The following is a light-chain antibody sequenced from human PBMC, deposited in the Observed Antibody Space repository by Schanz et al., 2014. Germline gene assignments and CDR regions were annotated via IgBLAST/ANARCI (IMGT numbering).Light chain of an antibody. Sequence: QSALTQPASVSGSPGQSITISCTGTSSDIGNYDYVSWYQQHPGKAPKLMIYEVNKRPSGVPDRFTGSKSGNTASLTVSGLQAEDEGDYYCSSYAGNNKLLFGGGTKLTVL. CDR3: SSYAGNNKLL. CDR2: EVN. V-gene: IGLV2-8*01. J-gene: IGLJ2*01. CDR1: SSDIGNYDY.